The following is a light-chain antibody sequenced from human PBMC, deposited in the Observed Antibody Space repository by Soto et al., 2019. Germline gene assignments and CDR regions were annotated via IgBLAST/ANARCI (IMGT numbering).Light chain of an antibody. V-gene: IGLV2-14*01. Sequence: QSVLTQPASVSGSPGQSITISCTGTNRDVGGYNYVSWCQHHPGKAPKLMIYEVSNRPSGASNRFSGSKSGNTASLTISGLQAEDEADYYCSSYTISRTLVFGTGTKVTVL. CDR3: SSYTISRTLV. J-gene: IGLJ1*01. CDR1: NRDVGGYNY. CDR2: EVS.